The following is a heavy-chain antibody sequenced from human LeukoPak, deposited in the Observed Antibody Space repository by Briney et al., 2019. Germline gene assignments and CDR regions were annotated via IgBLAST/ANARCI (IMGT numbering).Heavy chain of an antibody. J-gene: IGHJ3*02. Sequence: ASVKVSCKASGYTFTSYAMNWVRQAPGQGLEWMGWINTNTGNPTYAQGFTGRFVFSLDTSVSTAYLQISSLKAEDTAVYCCAREGGYDRSDAFDIWGQGTMVTVSS. V-gene: IGHV7-4-1*02. CDR2: INTNTGNP. CDR3: AREGGYDRSDAFDI. D-gene: IGHD5-12*01. CDR1: GYTFTSYA.